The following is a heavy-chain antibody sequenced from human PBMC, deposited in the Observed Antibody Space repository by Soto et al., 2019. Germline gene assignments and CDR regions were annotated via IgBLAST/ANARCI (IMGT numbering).Heavy chain of an antibody. J-gene: IGHJ4*02. V-gene: IGHV4-4*07. CDR2: IYYNGNT. Sequence: PSETLSLTCSVSGGSISSNYWSWIRLPAGKGLEWIGRIYYNGNTNYNPSLKSRITMSVDTSKNQFSLNLSSVTAADTAMYYCARERAPEWLRYLDYWGQGTLVTVS. CDR3: ARERAPEWLRYLDY. D-gene: IGHD5-12*01. CDR1: GGSISSNY.